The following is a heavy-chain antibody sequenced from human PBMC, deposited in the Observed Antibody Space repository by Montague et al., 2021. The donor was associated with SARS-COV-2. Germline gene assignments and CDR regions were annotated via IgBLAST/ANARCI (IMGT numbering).Heavy chain of an antibody. CDR1: GFTFSSYE. J-gene: IGHJ6*02. D-gene: IGHD5-24*01. Sequence: SLRLPCAASGFTFSSYEMNWVRQAPGKGLEWVSYISSSGSTIYYADSVKGRFTISRDNAKNSLYLQMNSLRAEDTAIYYCASDSGIEIPDYYYSMDVWGQGTTVTVSS. V-gene: IGHV3-48*03. CDR2: ISSSGSTI. CDR3: ASDSGIEIPDYYYSMDV.